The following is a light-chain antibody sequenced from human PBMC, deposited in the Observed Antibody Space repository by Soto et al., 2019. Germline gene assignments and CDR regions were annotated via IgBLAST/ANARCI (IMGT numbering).Light chain of an antibody. J-gene: IGLJ1*01. V-gene: IGLV2-14*01. CDR1: SSDVGGYNY. CDR2: DVS. CDR3: SSYTGSSTPLNV. Sequence: NKAASENGYPGQAAAIFSKKNSSDVGGYNYVSWYQQHPGKAPKLMIYDVSNRPSGVSNRFSGSKSGNTASLTISGLRAEDEADYYCSSYTGSSTPLNVFGTGTKVIVL.